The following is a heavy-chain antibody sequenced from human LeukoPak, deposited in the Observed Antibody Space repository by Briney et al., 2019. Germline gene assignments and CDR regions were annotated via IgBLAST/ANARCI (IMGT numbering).Heavy chain of an antibody. J-gene: IGHJ4*02. V-gene: IGHV3-33*01. Sequence: GGSLRLSCTASGFTCSNYGMDWVRQAPGKGLEWVAVVNYDGSNKYYADSVKGRCTIARDNSKNTLYLQMNSLRVEVTAVYYYARALSTGGRIDYWGQGTLVTVSS. CDR2: VNYDGSNK. D-gene: IGHD2-8*02. CDR1: GFTCSNYG. CDR3: ARALSTGGRIDY.